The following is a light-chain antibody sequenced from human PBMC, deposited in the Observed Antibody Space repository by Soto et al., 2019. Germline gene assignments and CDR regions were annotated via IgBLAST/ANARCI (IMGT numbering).Light chain of an antibody. CDR3: HQSSNIPWT. Sequence: IQLTQSPSSLSASVGDRVTVSCRSSQNIENYLSWYVQRPGKAPELLVYSTSKLKSGVPSRFRGSGSGTDFSLTISSLQSEDFGTYYCHQSSNIPWTFGQGTKVEIK. CDR1: QNIENY. V-gene: IGKV1-39*01. CDR2: STS. J-gene: IGKJ1*01.